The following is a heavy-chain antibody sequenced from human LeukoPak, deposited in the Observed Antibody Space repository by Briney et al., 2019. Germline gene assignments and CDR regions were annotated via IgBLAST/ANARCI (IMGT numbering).Heavy chain of an antibody. J-gene: IGHJ6*03. CDR2: IYSDGST. V-gene: IGHV3-66*01. Sequence: GGSLRLSCVASGFTVSSNYMSWVRQAPGKGLEWVSVIYSDGSTYYADSVKGRFIISRDNSKNTLYLQMNSLRAEDTAVYYCARIRVTTLYYYYYYMDVWGKGTTVTISS. CDR1: GFTVSSNY. D-gene: IGHD4-17*01. CDR3: ARIRVTTLYYYYYYMDV.